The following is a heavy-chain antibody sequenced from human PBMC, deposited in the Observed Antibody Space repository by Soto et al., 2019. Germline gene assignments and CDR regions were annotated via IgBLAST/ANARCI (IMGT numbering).Heavy chain of an antibody. CDR3: ARAKSLGVVIKKYYYYYGMDV. CDR2: IIPIFGTA. D-gene: IGHD3-3*01. J-gene: IGHJ6*02. V-gene: IGHV1-69*13. Sequence: GASVKVSCKASGGTFSSYAISWVRQAPGQGLEWMGGIIPIFGTANYAQKFQGRVTITADESTSTAYMELSSLRSEDTAVYYCARAKSLGVVIKKYYYYYGMDVWGQGTTVTVYS. CDR1: GGTFSSYA.